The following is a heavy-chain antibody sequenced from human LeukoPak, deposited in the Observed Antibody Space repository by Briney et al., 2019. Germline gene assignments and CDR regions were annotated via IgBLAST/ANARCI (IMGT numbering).Heavy chain of an antibody. Sequence: SKTLSLTCTVSGGSISSYYWGWIRQPPGKGLEWIGYIYYSGSTNYNPSLKSRVTIPVDTSKNQFSLKLSSVTAADTAVYYCARDYSGSLDYWGQGTLVTVSS. CDR1: GGSISSYY. CDR2: IYYSGST. CDR3: ARDYSGSLDY. V-gene: IGHV4-59*01. J-gene: IGHJ4*02. D-gene: IGHD1-26*01.